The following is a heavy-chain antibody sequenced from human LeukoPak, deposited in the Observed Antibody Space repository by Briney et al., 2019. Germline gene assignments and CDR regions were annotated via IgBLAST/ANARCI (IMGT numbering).Heavy chain of an antibody. V-gene: IGHV3-23*01. CDR2: ISGSGGST. J-gene: IGHJ4*02. CDR3: AKVQEHSSGYYFDY. D-gene: IGHD3-22*01. Sequence: GESLRLSCAASGFTFSSYAMSWVRQAPGKGLEWVPAISGSGGSTYYADSVKGRFTISRDNSKNTLYLQMNSLRAEDTAVYYCAKVQEHSSGYYFDYWGQGTLVTVSS. CDR1: GFTFSSYA.